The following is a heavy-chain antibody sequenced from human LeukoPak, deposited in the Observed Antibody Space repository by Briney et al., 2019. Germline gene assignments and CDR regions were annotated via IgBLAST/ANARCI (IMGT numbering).Heavy chain of an antibody. V-gene: IGHV4-4*08. CDR1: GGSISSYY. Sequence: SETLSLTCTVSGGSISSYYWSWIRQPPGKGLEWIGYIYTSGSTNYNPSLKSRVTMSVDTSKNQFSLKLSSVTAADTAVYYCATTTYYDFWSGIPNAFDIWGQGTMVTVSS. CDR2: IYTSGST. J-gene: IGHJ3*02. CDR3: ATTTYYDFWSGIPNAFDI. D-gene: IGHD3-3*01.